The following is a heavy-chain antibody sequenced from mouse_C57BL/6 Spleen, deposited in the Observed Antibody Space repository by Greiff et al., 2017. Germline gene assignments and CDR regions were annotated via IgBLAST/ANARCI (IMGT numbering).Heavy chain of an antibody. J-gene: IGHJ4*01. CDR3: ARYEDPSYAMDY. V-gene: IGHV7-3*01. Sequence: DVMLVESGGGLVQPGGSLSLSCAASGFTFTDYYMSWVRQPPGKALEWLGFIRNKANGYTTEYSASVTGRFTISRDNSQSILYLQMNALRAEDSATYYCARYEDPSYAMDYWGQGTSVTVSS. CDR1: GFTFTDYY. CDR2: IRNKANGYTT.